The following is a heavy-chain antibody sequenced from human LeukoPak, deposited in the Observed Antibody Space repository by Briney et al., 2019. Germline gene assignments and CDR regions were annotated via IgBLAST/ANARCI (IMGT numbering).Heavy chain of an antibody. D-gene: IGHD6-13*01. CDR2: ISGSGGST. Sequence: SGGSLRLSCAASGFTFSSYAMSWVRQAPGKGLEWVSAISGSGGSTYYADSVKGRFTISRDNSKNTLYLQMNSLRAEDTAVYYCATSPRETAAGTLNYYYYGMDVWGQGTTVTVSS. CDR3: ATSPRETAAGTLNYYYYGMDV. CDR1: GFTFSSYA. J-gene: IGHJ6*02. V-gene: IGHV3-23*01.